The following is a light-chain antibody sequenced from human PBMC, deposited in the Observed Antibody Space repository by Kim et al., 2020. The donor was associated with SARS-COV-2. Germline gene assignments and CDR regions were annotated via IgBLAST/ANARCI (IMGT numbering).Light chain of an antibody. CDR3: NSRDSNDNVV. Sequence: VALGQTVRITCQGDSLRSYYATWYQQKPGQAPILVIYGKNNRPSGIPDRFSGSSSGNTASLTITGTQAGDEADYYCNSRDSNDNVVFGGGTKQTVL. J-gene: IGLJ2*01. CDR1: SLRSYY. CDR2: GKN. V-gene: IGLV3-19*01.